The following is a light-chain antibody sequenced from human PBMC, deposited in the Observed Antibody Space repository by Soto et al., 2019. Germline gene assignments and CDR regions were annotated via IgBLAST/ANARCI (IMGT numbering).Light chain of an antibody. J-gene: IGKJ1*01. Sequence: EIVMTQSPATLSVSPGERATLSCRASQSVSSNLAWYQQKPGQAPRLLIYGASTRATGIPARFSGSGPGTESTLTISSLLSEDFAVYYCQQYNNWPTWTFGQGTKVEIK. V-gene: IGKV3-15*01. CDR3: QQYNNWPTWT. CDR1: QSVSSN. CDR2: GAS.